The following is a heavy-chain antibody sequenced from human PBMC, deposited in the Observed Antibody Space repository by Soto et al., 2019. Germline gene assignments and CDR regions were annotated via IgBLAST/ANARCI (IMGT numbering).Heavy chain of an antibody. CDR3: ARCLYGDPTYYFDY. V-gene: IGHV1-18*01. D-gene: IGHD4-17*01. J-gene: IGHJ4*02. CDR1: GYTFTSYG. CDR2: ISAYNGNT. Sequence: QVQLVQSGPEVTKPGASVKVSCKASGYTFTSYGISWVRQAPGQGLEWMGWISAYNGNTNCAQKLQGRVTMTTDTSARTAYMERRSLRSDDTAVYYCARCLYGDPTYYFDYWGQGTLVTVSS.